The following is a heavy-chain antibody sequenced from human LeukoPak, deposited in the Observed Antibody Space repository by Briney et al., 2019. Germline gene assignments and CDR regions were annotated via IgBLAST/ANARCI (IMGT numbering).Heavy chain of an antibody. Sequence: PSETLSLTCTVSGGSVSSGSYYWSWIRQPPGKGLEWIGYIYYSGSTNYNPSLKSRVTISVDTSKNQFSLKLSSVTAADTAVYYCARSRCSSTSCYSYGMDVWGQGTTVTVSS. V-gene: IGHV4-61*01. CDR2: IYYSGST. D-gene: IGHD2-2*01. CDR3: ARSRCSSTSCYSYGMDV. CDR1: GGSVSSGSYY. J-gene: IGHJ6*02.